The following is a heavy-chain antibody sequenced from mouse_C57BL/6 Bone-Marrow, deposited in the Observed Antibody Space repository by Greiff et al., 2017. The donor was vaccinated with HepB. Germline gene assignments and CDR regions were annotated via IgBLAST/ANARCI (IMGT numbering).Heavy chain of an antibody. V-gene: IGHV3-6*01. J-gene: IGHJ2*01. Sequence: EVKLVESGPGLVKPSQSLSLTCSVSGYSITSGYYWNWIRQFPGNKLEWMGYISYDGSNNYNPSLKNRISITRDTSKNQFFLKLNSVTTEDAATYCCARGVGHWGQGTTLTVSS. CDR3: ARGVGH. CDR1: GYSITSGYY. CDR2: ISYDGSN.